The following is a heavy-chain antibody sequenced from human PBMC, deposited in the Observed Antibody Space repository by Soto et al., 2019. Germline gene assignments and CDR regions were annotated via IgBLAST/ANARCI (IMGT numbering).Heavy chain of an antibody. CDR1: GYSFTSYW. D-gene: IGHD2-2*01. J-gene: IGHJ6*02. Sequence: PGESLKISCKGSGYSFTSYWIGWVRQMPGKGLEWMGIIYLGDSDTRYSPSFQGQVTISADKSISTAYLQWSSLKASYTAMYYCARQTYCSSTSCPPGDYYYGMDVWGQGTTVTVSS. CDR2: IYLGDSDT. CDR3: ARQTYCSSTSCPPGDYYYGMDV. V-gene: IGHV5-51*01.